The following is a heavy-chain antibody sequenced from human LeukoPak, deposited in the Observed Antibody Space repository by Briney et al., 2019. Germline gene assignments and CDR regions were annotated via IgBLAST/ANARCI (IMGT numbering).Heavy chain of an antibody. J-gene: IGHJ3*02. Sequence: SETLSLTCAVYGGSFSSYYWSWIRQPPGKGLEWIGEINHSGSTNYNPSLKSRVTISVDTSKNQFSLKLSSVTAADTAVYYCARVIPRTIDAFDIWGQGTMVTVSS. D-gene: IGHD4/OR15-4a*01. CDR2: INHSGST. CDR3: ARVIPRTIDAFDI. CDR1: GGSFSSYY. V-gene: IGHV4-34*01.